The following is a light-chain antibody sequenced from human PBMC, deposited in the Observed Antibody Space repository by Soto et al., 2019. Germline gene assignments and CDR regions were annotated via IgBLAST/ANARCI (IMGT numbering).Light chain of an antibody. J-gene: IGKJ3*01. Sequence: DIQMTQSPSSLSASVGDRVTITCQASQDISNYLNWYQQKPGKAPKLLDYDASNLETGVPSRFSGSGSGTDFTFTISSLQPEDIAAYYCQQYDNLLTFGPGTKVDIK. CDR3: QQYDNLLT. CDR1: QDISNY. V-gene: IGKV1-33*01. CDR2: DAS.